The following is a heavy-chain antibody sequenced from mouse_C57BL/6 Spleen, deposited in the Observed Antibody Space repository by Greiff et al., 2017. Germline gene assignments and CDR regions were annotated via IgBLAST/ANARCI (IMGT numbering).Heavy chain of an antibody. D-gene: IGHD2-2*01. J-gene: IGHJ2*01. CDR3: ARGAIYYGYDGFDD. V-gene: IGHV1-55*01. Sequence: QVQLKQPGAELVKPGASVKMSCKASGYTFTSYWITWVKQRPGKGLEWIGDIYPGSGSTNYNEKFKSKATLTVDTSSSTAYMQLSSLTSEDSAVYYCARGAIYYGYDGFDDWGQGTTLTVSS. CDR1: GYTFTSYW. CDR2: IYPGSGST.